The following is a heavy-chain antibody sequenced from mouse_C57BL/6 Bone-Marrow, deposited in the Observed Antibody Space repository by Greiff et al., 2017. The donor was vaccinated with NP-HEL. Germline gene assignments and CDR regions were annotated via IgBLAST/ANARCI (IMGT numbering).Heavy chain of an antibody. CDR3: ARGRWLLAY. J-gene: IGHJ3*01. V-gene: IGHV1-82*01. CDR1: GYAFSSSW. CDR2: IYPGDGDT. D-gene: IGHD2-3*01. Sequence: VKLMESGPELVKPGASVKISCKASGYAFSSSWMNWVKQRPGKGLEWIGRIYPGDGDTNYNGKFKGKATLTADKSSSTAYMQLSSLTSEDSAVYFCARGRWLLAYWGQGTLVTVSA.